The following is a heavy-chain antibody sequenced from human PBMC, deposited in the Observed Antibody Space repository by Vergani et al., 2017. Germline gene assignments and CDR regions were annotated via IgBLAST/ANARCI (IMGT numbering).Heavy chain of an antibody. Sequence: VQLVESGGGLVKPGGSLRLSCAASGFTFGDDAISWFRQAPGKGPEWVANIKQDGSEKYYVDSVKGRFTISRDNAKTTLYLQMNSLRDEDRGVYYCARISGGSAPYLHYWGQGTLVTVAS. CDR3: ARISGGSAPYLHY. J-gene: IGHJ1*01. V-gene: IGHV3-7*01. CDR2: IKQDGSEK. D-gene: IGHD2-15*01. CDR1: GFTFGDDA.